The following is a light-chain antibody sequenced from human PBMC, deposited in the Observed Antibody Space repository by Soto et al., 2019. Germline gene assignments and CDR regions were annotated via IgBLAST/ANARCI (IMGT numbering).Light chain of an antibody. CDR3: QQSYSTPS. CDR1: QSISTY. V-gene: IGKV1-39*01. J-gene: IGKJ4*01. Sequence: DIQLTQSPSSLSASVGDRVTITCRASQSISTYLNWYQQKPGKAPKLLIYGASSLQTGVPSRFSGSGSGTDFTLTISSLQPEDFAIYYCQQSYSTPSFGGGTKVDIK. CDR2: GAS.